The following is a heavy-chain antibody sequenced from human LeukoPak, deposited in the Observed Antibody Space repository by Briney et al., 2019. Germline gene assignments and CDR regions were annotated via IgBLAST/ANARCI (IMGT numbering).Heavy chain of an antibody. CDR3: AKDLGGNERNDY. V-gene: IGHV3-30*18. D-gene: IGHD4-23*01. CDR1: GFTFSSYG. Sequence: GGSLRLSCAASGFTFSSYGMHWVRQAPGKGLEWVAVISYDGSNKYYADSVKGRFTISRDNSKNTLYLQMSSLRAEDTAVYYCAKDLGGNERNDYWGQGTLVTVSS. J-gene: IGHJ4*02. CDR2: ISYDGSNK.